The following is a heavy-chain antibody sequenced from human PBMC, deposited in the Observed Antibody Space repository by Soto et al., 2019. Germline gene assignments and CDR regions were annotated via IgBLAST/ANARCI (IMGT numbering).Heavy chain of an antibody. V-gene: IGHV4-4*02. J-gene: IGHJ4*02. Sequence: SETLSLTCAVSSGSISSSNWWSWVRQPPGKGLEWIGEIYHSGSTNYNPSLKSRVTISVDKSKNQFSLKLSSVTAADTAVYYCAWKAVAGYYFDYWGQGTLVTVS. CDR3: AWKAVAGYYFDY. D-gene: IGHD6-19*01. CDR2: IYHSGST. CDR1: SGSISSSNW.